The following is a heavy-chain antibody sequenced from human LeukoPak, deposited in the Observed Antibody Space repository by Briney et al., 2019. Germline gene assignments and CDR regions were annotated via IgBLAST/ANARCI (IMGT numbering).Heavy chain of an antibody. CDR3: ARNIAAAAPYYFDY. Sequence: SETLSLTCTVSGYSISSGYYWGWIRQPPGKGLEWIGSIYHSGSTYSNPSLKSRVTISVDTSKNHFSLKLTSVTAADTAVYYCARNIAAAAPYYFDYWGQGTLVTVSS. D-gene: IGHD6-13*01. V-gene: IGHV4-38-2*02. CDR2: IYHSGST. J-gene: IGHJ4*02. CDR1: GYSISSGYY.